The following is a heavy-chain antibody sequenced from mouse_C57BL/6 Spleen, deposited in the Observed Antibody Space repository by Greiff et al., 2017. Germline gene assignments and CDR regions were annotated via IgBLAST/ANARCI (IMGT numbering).Heavy chain of an antibody. CDR2: IYPGDGDT. D-gene: IGHD2-4*01. J-gene: IGHJ4*01. Sequence: QVQLQQSGAELVKPGASVKISCKASGYAFSSYWMNWVKQRPGKGLEWIGQIYPGDGDTNYNGKFKGKATLTADKSSSTAYMQLSSLTSEDSAVYFCARFRDYDADYYAMDYWGQGTSDTVSS. CDR1: GYAFSSYW. CDR3: ARFRDYDADYYAMDY. V-gene: IGHV1-80*01.